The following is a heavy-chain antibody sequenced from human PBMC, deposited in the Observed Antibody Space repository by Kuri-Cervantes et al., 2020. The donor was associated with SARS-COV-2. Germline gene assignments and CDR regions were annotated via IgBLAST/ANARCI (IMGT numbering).Heavy chain of an antibody. CDR1: GFTFIMYD. V-gene: IGHV3-23*01. Sequence: GESLKISCAASGFTFIMYDLSWVRQAPGKGLEWVSAISGSGGSTYYADSVRGRFTIPRDNSKNTLYLQMNSLRAEDTAVYYCAGLWFGESDAFDIWGQGTMVTVSS. CDR3: AGLWFGESDAFDI. J-gene: IGHJ3*02. D-gene: IGHD3-10*01. CDR2: ISGSGGST.